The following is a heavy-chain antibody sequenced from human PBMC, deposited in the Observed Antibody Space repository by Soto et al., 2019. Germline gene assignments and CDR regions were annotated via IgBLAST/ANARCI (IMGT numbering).Heavy chain of an antibody. CDR2: FDPEDGET. J-gene: IGHJ4*02. D-gene: IGHD5-12*01. V-gene: IGHV1-24*01. CDR3: STDQFKRDGYNDY. Sequence: GASVKVSCKVSGYTLTELSMHWVRQAPGKGLEWMGGFDPEDGETIYAQKFQGRVTMTEDTSTDTAYMELSSLRSEDTAVYYCSTDQFKRDGYNDYWGQGTLVTVSS. CDR1: GYTLTELS.